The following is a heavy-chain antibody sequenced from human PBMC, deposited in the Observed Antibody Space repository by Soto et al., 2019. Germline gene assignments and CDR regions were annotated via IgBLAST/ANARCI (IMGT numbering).Heavy chain of an antibody. CDR2: IIPIFGTA. J-gene: IGHJ6*02. V-gene: IGHV1-69*01. CDR1: GGTFSSYA. CDR3: ASKTGRYCCYWGMDV. Sequence: QVQLVQSGAEVKKPGSSVKVSCKASGGTFSSYAISWVRQAPGQGLEWMGGIIPIFGTANYAQKFQGRVMIPADESTRTAYVELRSLRSEDTVVYYCASKTGRYCCYWGMDVWCQGTTVTVSS.